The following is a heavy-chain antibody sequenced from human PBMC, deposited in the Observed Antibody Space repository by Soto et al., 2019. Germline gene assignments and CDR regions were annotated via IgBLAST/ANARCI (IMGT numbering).Heavy chain of an antibody. Sequence: GASVKVSCKASGYIFSSFGISWVRQVPGQGLEWMGWINTYNGDTNYAQKFQGRVTMTTDTSTSTAYMELRSLISDDTAVYYCARDRNRGYLFDAWGQGTLVTVS. CDR1: GYIFSSFG. CDR3: ARDRNRGYLFDA. CDR2: INTYNGDT. D-gene: IGHD5-12*01. J-gene: IGHJ4*02. V-gene: IGHV1-18*01.